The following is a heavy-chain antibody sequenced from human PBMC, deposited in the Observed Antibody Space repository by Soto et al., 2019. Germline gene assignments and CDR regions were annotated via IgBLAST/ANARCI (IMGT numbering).Heavy chain of an antibody. J-gene: IGHJ6*04. CDR1: GFTFSYYY. CDR3: ARGQGYPGV. D-gene: IGHD2-15*01. CDR2: TDSSGGTI. Sequence: GGSLRLSCTASGFTFSYYYMSWVRQAPGKGLEWVSCTDSSGGTIFYADSVKGRFTSSRDSAKNSLYLQMNSLRAEDTAVYYCARGQGYPGVWGKGTTVTVSS. V-gene: IGHV3-11*01.